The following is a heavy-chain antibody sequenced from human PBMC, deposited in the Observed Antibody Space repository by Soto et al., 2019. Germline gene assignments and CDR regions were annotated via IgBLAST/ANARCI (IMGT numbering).Heavy chain of an antibody. CDR1: GFTFSNYG. CDR2: ISYDGSKK. V-gene: IGHV3-30*18. Sequence: GGSLRLSCAASGFTFSNYGMHWVRQAPGKGLEWVAVISYDGSKKYYADSVNGRFTISRDNSKNTLYLQMNSLRAEDTAVYYCAKDGKYSYGYDPFDYWGQGTLVTVSS. D-gene: IGHD5-18*01. J-gene: IGHJ4*02. CDR3: AKDGKYSYGYDPFDY.